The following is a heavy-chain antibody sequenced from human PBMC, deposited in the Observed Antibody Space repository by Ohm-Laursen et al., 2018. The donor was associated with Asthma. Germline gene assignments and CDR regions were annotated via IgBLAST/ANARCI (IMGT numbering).Heavy chain of an antibody. D-gene: IGHD4-17*01. V-gene: IGHV3-21*04. CDR2: ISTASSFI. CDR3: AKDPHGDYVHWYFDL. J-gene: IGHJ2*01. CDR1: GYTFSRYS. Sequence: SLRLSCAASGYTFSRYSIHWVRQVPGKGLEWVASISTASSFIYYADSVKGRFTISRDNSKNTLYLQMNSLRAEDTAVYYCAKDPHGDYVHWYFDLWGRGTLVTVSS.